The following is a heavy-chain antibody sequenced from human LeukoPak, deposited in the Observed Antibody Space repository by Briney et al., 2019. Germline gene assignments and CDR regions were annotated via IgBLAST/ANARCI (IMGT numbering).Heavy chain of an antibody. V-gene: IGHV3-33*01. CDR1: GFTFSGYG. CDR3: ARDAPLRYFDWLSYGMDV. CDR2: IWYDGSNK. J-gene: IGHJ6*02. D-gene: IGHD3-9*01. Sequence: GRSLRLSCAASGFTFSGYGMHWVRQAPGKGLEWVAVIWYDGSNKYYADSVKGRFTISRDNSKNTLYLQMNSLRAEDTAVYYCARDAPLRYFDWLSYGMDVWGQGTTVTVSS.